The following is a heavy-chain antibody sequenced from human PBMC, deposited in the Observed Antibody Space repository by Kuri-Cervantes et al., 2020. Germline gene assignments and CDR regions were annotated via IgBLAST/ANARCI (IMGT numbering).Heavy chain of an antibody. CDR3: ARLDSSGWYRPYYFDY. Sequence: GESLKISCKGSGYTFTTYPIGWVRQLPGKGLEWMGIIYPGGSDTRYSPSFQGQVTISADKSISTAYLQWSSLKASDSAIYYCARLDSSGWYRPYYFDYWGQGALVTVSS. CDR2: IYPGGSDT. J-gene: IGHJ4*02. V-gene: IGHV5-51*01. CDR1: GYTFTTYP. D-gene: IGHD6-19*01.